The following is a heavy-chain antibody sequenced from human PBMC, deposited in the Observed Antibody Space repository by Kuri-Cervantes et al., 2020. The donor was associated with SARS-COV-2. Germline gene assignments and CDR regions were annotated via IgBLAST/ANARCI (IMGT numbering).Heavy chain of an antibody. CDR2: ISYDGSNK. CDR1: GFPFSSYA. V-gene: IGHV3-30*04. J-gene: IGHJ4*02. Sequence: GESLKISCAAFGFPFSSYAMHWVRQAPGKGLEWVAVISYDGSNKYYADSVKGRFTISRDNSKNTLYLQMNSLRAEDTAVYYCAKDGGDGYNLWYFDYWGQGTLVTVSS. D-gene: IGHD5-24*01. CDR3: AKDGGDGYNLWYFDY.